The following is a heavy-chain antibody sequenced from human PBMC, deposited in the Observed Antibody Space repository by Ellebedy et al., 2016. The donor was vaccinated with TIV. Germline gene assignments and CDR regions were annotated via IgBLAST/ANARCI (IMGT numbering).Heavy chain of an antibody. J-gene: IGHJ4*02. V-gene: IGHV3-23*01. D-gene: IGHD6-19*01. Sequence: GESLKISCAASGFRFSNYAMTWVRQAPGKGLEWVSTISTSTSNTYYADSVKGLFTISRDNSKNTMYLQMNSLRVEDTAVFFCAKAGSSGWLHFDSWGQGSLVTVSS. CDR2: ISTSTSNT. CDR3: AKAGSSGWLHFDS. CDR1: GFRFSNYA.